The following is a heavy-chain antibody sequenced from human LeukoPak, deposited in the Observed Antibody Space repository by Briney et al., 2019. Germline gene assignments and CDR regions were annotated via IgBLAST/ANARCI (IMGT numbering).Heavy chain of an antibody. CDR2: INPKSGET. CDR3: ARGIKFYDYWTYFDF. D-gene: IGHD3-3*01. CDR1: GYTFTDYY. V-gene: IGHV1-2*02. Sequence: ATVKVSCKASGYTFTDYYIHWVRLAPGQGLEWMGWINPKSGETKYAQNLQGRVSLTRDSSINTASMELSGLRSDDTAVYFCARGIKFYDYWTYFDFWGQGTPVTVSS. J-gene: IGHJ4*02.